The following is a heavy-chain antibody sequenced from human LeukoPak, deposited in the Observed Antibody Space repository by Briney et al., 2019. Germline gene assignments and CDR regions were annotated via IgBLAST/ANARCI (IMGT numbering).Heavy chain of an antibody. J-gene: IGHJ3*02. CDR2: IKQDGSEK. CDR1: GFTFSSYW. Sequence: GGSLRLSCAASGFTFSSYWMSWVRQAPGKGLEWVANIKQDGSEKYYVDSVKGRFTISRDNAKNSLYLQMNSLRAEDTAVYYCAREDYYYESSGYYYDAFDIWGQGTMVTVSS. D-gene: IGHD3-22*01. V-gene: IGHV3-7*01. CDR3: AREDYYYESSGYYYDAFDI.